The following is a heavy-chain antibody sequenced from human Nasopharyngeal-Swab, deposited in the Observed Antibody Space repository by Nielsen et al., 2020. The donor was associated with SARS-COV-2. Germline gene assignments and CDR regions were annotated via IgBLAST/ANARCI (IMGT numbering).Heavy chain of an antibody. CDR3: ARDAPAHYGAFY. CDR1: GFSFSSFG. Sequence: GGSLRLSWAASGFSFSSFGMHWVRQAPGKGLVWVAFIAHDASNEYYGDSVKGRFSSSRDSSKNTLYLQMDSLRGEDTAVYYCARDAPAHYGAFYWGRGTLVTVSS. V-gene: IGHV3-30*03. D-gene: IGHD4-17*01. J-gene: IGHJ4*02. CDR2: IAHDASNE.